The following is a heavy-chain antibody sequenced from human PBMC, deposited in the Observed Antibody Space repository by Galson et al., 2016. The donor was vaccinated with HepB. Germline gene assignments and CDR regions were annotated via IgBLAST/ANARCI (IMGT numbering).Heavy chain of an antibody. Sequence: SLRLSCAASGFTFSNSAMHWVRQAPGKGLEWLAVIPYHGSDIFYADSVKGRFTISRDNPKKTLFLQLNNLRSEDTAVYYCARDLFSSSSFIDFWGQGTLVTVSS. CDR1: GFTFSNSA. CDR3: ARDLFSSSSFIDF. J-gene: IGHJ4*02. D-gene: IGHD2-2*01. CDR2: IPYHGSDI. V-gene: IGHV3-30-3*01.